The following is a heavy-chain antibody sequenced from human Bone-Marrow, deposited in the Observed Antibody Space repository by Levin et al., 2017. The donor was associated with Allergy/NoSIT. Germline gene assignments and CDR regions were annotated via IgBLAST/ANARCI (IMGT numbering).Heavy chain of an antibody. CDR2: FSNINKA. V-gene: IGHV3-23*05. J-gene: IGHJ4*02. Sequence: GGSLRLSCSSSGFRMSSFAMSWVRQAPGKGLEWVSSFSNINKAYYADSVVGRFTISRDSSRNLLYLQMNNLRGEDTAMYDCAKDHPSSGWPTFESWGQGTLVTVSS. CDR3: AKDHPSSGWPTFES. D-gene: IGHD6-19*01. CDR1: GFRMSSFA.